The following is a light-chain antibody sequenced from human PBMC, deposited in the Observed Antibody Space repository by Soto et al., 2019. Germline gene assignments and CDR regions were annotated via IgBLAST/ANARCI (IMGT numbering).Light chain of an antibody. CDR1: SSDVGGYNL. V-gene: IGLV2-14*02. J-gene: IGLJ1*01. CDR2: EVN. Sequence: QSALTQPASVSGSPGQSITISCTGSSSDVGGYNLVSWYQQHPGKAPKLMIYEVNKRPSGVPDRFSGSKSGNTASLTVSGLQAEDEADYYCSSYAGSSNVFGTGTKLTVL. CDR3: SSYAGSSNV.